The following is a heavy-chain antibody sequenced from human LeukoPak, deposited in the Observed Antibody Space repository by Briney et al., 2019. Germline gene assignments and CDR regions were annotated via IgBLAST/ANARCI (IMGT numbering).Heavy chain of an antibody. CDR1: GFTFSDYY. Sequence: PGGSLRLSCAASGFTFSDYYMAWIRQAPGKGLEWISYITSNSYSMYYADSVEGRFTISRDNAKNTLYLQMNSLRAEDTAVYYCARDFHGAHGSWGQGTLVTVSS. CDR2: ITSNSYSM. J-gene: IGHJ5*02. V-gene: IGHV3-11*04. CDR3: ARDFHGAHGS. D-gene: IGHD4-17*01.